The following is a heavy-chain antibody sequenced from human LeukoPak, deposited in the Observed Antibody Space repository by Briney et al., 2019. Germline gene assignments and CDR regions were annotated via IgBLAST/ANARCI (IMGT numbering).Heavy chain of an antibody. Sequence: GGSLRLSCATSGFTFSSYPLHWVRQAPGKGLEWVTLISYDGSKIYYADSVKGRFTISRDNFKNTLYLQMNSLRAEDTAVYYCARESGWGLPHAFDFWGQGTMVTVSS. CDR1: GFTFSSYP. CDR3: ARESGWGLPHAFDF. CDR2: ISYDGSKI. J-gene: IGHJ3*01. V-gene: IGHV3-30-3*01. D-gene: IGHD3-3*01.